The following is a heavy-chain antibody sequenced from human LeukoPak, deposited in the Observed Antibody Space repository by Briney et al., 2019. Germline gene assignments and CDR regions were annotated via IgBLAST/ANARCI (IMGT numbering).Heavy chain of an antibody. CDR1: GGSFSGYY. Sequence: PSETLSLTCAVYGGSFSGYYWSWIRQPPGKGLEWIGEINHSGSTNYNPSLKSRVTISVDTSKNQFSLKLSSVTAADTAVYYCARVQTERIYSSGWKNYYYYMDVWGKGTTVTISS. CDR3: ARVQTERIYSSGWKNYYYYMDV. D-gene: IGHD6-19*01. CDR2: INHSGST. V-gene: IGHV4-34*01. J-gene: IGHJ6*03.